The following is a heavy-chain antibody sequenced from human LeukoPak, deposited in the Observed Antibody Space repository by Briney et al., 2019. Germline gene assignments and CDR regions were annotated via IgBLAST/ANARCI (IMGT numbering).Heavy chain of an antibody. J-gene: IGHJ4*02. V-gene: IGHV3-7*01. CDR3: AREGEVGASFDY. CDR2: IKQDGSEK. D-gene: IGHD1-26*01. CDR1: GFTFSSYG. Sequence: GGSLRLSCAASGFTFSSYGMHWVRQAPGKGLEWVANIKQDGSEKYYVDSVKGRFTISRDNAKNSLYLQMNSLRAEDTAVYYCAREGEVGASFDYWGQGTLVTVSS.